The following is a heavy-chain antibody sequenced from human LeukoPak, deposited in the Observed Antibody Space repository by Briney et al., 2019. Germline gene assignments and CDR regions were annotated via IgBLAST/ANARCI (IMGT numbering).Heavy chain of an antibody. Sequence: SETLSLTCTVSGGSISSSSYYWGWIRQPPGKGLEWIGSIYYSGSTYYNPSLKSRVTISVDTSKNQFSLKLSSVTAAGTAVYYCARHVAAAIDYWGQGTLVTVSS. V-gene: IGHV4-39*01. CDR1: GGSISSSSYY. D-gene: IGHD6-13*01. CDR2: IYYSGST. J-gene: IGHJ4*02. CDR3: ARHVAAAIDY.